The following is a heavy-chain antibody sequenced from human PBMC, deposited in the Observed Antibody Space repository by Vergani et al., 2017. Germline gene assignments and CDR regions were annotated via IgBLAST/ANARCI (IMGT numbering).Heavy chain of an antibody. D-gene: IGHD2/OR15-2a*01. J-gene: IGHJ6*03. CDR1: GFTFSSND. V-gene: IGHV3-13*01. CDR2: IAVDGDR. CDR3: AKDLGGCNSIRCSYYMDV. Sequence: VESGGGLVQPGGSLRLSCTVSGFTFSSNDFHWVRQTAGKGLEWVSSIAVDGDRYYSDSVKGRFTIYRDNSQNTVNLQMNSLRVDDTAVYYCAKDLGGCNSIRCSYYMDVWGKGNTVTVSS.